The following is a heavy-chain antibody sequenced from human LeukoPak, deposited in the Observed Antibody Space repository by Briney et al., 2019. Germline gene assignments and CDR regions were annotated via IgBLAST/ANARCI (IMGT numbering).Heavy chain of an antibody. J-gene: IGHJ4*02. Sequence: GASVNVSCKASGYTFTSYDINWVRQATGQGLEWMGWMNPNSGNTGYAQKFQGRVTMTRNTSISTAYMELSSLRSEDTAVYYCARGKDIVATIPPHFDYWGQGTLVTVSS. D-gene: IGHD5-12*01. CDR3: ARGKDIVATIPPHFDY. V-gene: IGHV1-8*01. CDR2: MNPNSGNT. CDR1: GYTFTSYD.